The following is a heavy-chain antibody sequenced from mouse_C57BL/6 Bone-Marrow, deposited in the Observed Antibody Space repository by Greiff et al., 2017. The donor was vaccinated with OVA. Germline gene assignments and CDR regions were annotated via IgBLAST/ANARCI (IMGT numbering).Heavy chain of an antibody. Sequence: QVHVKQSGPELVKPGASVKISCKASGYTFTDYYINWVKQRPGQGLEWIGWIYPGSGNTKYNEKFKGKATLTVDTSSSTAYMQLSSLTSEDSAVYFCARGYYYGSSYWYFDVWGTGTTVTVSS. CDR3: ARGYYYGSSYWYFDV. CDR1: GYTFTDYY. J-gene: IGHJ1*03. V-gene: IGHV1-84*01. D-gene: IGHD1-1*01. CDR2: IYPGSGNT.